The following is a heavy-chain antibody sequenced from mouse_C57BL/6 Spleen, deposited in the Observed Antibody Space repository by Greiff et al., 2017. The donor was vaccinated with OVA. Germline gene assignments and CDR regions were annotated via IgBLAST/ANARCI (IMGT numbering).Heavy chain of an antibody. CDR3: ARRGTTVVGAFDY. CDR2: INPGSGGT. J-gene: IGHJ2*01. CDR1: GYAFTNYL. V-gene: IGHV1-54*01. Sequence: VKLMESGAELVRPGTSVKVSCKASGYAFTNYLIEWVKQRPGQGLEWIGVINPGSGGTNYNEKFKGKATLTADKSSSTAYMQLSSLTSEDSAVYFCARRGTTVVGAFDYWGQGTTLTVSS. D-gene: IGHD1-1*01.